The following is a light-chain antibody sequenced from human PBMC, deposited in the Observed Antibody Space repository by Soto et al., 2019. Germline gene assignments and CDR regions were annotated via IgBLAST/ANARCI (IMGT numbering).Light chain of an antibody. J-gene: IGKJ1*01. Sequence: EIEMTQSPATLSVSLGERATLSCRASQSVSSNLAWYQQKPGQAPRLLIYGASTRATGIPDRFSGSESGTDFTLTISRLEPEDFAVYYCQQYGGSSWTFGQGTKVDNK. CDR2: GAS. V-gene: IGKV3-20*01. CDR1: QSVSSN. CDR3: QQYGGSSWT.